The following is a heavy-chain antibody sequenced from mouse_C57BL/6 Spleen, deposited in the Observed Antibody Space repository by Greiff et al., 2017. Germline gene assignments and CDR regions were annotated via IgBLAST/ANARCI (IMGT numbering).Heavy chain of an antibody. Sequence: EVQLQQSGPELVKPGASVKISCKASGYSFTGYYMNWVKQSPEKSLEWIGEINPSTGGTTYNQKFKAKATLTVDKSSSTAYMQLKSLTSEDSAVYYCARSLDYGSSYVGWYFDVWGTGTTVTVSS. D-gene: IGHD1-1*01. CDR3: ARSLDYGSSYVGWYFDV. J-gene: IGHJ1*03. V-gene: IGHV1-42*01. CDR1: GYSFTGYY. CDR2: INPSTGGT.